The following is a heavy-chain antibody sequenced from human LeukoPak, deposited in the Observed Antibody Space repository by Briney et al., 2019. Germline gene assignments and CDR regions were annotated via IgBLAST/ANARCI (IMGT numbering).Heavy chain of an antibody. D-gene: IGHD3-16*01. V-gene: IGHV3-23*01. CDR2: ISSGGGST. CDR1: GFTFSSYA. J-gene: IGHJ4*02. CDR3: AKMLRSNCDY. Sequence: PGGSLTVSCAASGFTFSSYAMSWVRQAPGGGLEWVSPISSGGGSTYYADSVKGRFTISRDNTKNTLYLQMNSLRAEDTAVYYCAKMLRSNCDYWGQGNLVTVSS.